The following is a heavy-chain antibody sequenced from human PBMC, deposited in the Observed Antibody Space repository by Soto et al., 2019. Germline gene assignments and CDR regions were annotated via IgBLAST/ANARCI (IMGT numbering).Heavy chain of an antibody. J-gene: IGHJ4*02. D-gene: IGHD6-19*01. Sequence: GGSLRLSCAASGFTFSGSAMHWVRQAPGKGLEWVGHIRSKANTYATAYGASVKGRFTISRDDSKNMAYLQMNSLRAEDTAVYYCARDLLPGSSGWYGGYYFDYWGQGTLVTVSS. CDR2: IRSKANTYAT. CDR1: GFTFSGSA. V-gene: IGHV3-73*01. CDR3: ARDLLPGSSGWYGGYYFDY.